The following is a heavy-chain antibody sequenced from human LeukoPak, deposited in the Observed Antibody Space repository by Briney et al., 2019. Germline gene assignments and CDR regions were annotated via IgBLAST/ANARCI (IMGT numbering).Heavy chain of an antibody. J-gene: IGHJ3*02. Sequence: GGSLRLSCAASGFTFSSYGMHWVRQAPGKGLEWVAFIRYDGSNKYYADSVKGRFTISRDNSKNTLYLQMNSLRAEDTAVYYCAKAREYNWNYPRSDAFDIWGQGTMVTVSS. D-gene: IGHD1-7*01. CDR3: AKAREYNWNYPRSDAFDI. CDR1: GFTFSSYG. V-gene: IGHV3-30*02. CDR2: IRYDGSNK.